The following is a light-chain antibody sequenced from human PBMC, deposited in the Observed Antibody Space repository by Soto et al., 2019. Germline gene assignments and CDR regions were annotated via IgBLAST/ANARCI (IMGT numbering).Light chain of an antibody. CDR1: QRVSSN. V-gene: IGKV3-15*01. CDR2: GAS. CDR3: QQYNNWPRT. J-gene: IGKJ1*01. Sequence: ILLTQPPATLSVSPGERATLSCSASQRVSSNLAWYQQQPGQAPRLLIYGASTRATGIPARFSGSGSGTEFTLTISSLQSEDFAVYYCQQYNNWPRTFGQGTKV.